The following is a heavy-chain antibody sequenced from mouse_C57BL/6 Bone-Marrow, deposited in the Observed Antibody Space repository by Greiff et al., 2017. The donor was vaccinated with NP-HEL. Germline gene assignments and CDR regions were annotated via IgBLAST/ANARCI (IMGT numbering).Heavy chain of an antibody. D-gene: IGHD1-1*01. V-gene: IGHV5-17*01. J-gene: IGHJ2*01. CDR2: ISSGSSTI. Sequence: EVKLEESGGGLVKPGGSLKLSCAASGFTFSDYGMHWVRQAPEKGLEWVAYISSGSSTIYYADTVKGRFTISRDNAKNTLFLQMTSLRSEDTAMYYCARRNYYGSGDYWGQGTTLTVSS. CDR3: ARRNYYGSGDY. CDR1: GFTFSDYG.